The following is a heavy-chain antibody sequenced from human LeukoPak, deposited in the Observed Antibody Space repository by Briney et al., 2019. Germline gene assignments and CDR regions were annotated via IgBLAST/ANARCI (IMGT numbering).Heavy chain of an antibody. J-gene: IGHJ4*02. V-gene: IGHV3-23*01. CDR3: AKSGGGTTKNKYYFDY. Sequence: GGSLRLSCAASGFTFSTYAMSWVRQAPGKGLEWVSSISGSGSSTYYADSVKDRFTISRDSSKNPIYLQMNSLRAEDTAVFYCAKSGGGTTKNKYYFDYWGQGTLVTVSS. CDR2: ISGSGSST. D-gene: IGHD3-10*01. CDR1: GFTFSTYA.